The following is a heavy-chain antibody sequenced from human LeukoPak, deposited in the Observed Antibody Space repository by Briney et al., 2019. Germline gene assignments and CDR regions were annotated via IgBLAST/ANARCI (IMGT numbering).Heavy chain of an antibody. J-gene: IGHJ4*02. CDR2: ISAYNGNT. CDR3: ARDFRNDYYDSSGYSG. V-gene: IGHV1-18*01. CDR1: GYTFTSYG. Sequence: ASVTVSCKASGYTFTSYGISWVRQAPGQGLEWMGWISAYNGNTNYAQKLQGRVTMTTDTSTSTAYMELRSLRSDDTAVYYCARDFRNDYYDSSGYSGWGQGTLVTVSS. D-gene: IGHD3-22*01.